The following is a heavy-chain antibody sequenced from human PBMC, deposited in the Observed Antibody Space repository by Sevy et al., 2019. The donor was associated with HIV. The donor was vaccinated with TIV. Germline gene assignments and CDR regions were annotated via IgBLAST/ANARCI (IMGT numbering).Heavy chain of an antibody. D-gene: IGHD4-17*01. J-gene: IGHJ3*02. CDR1: GFTFSSSG. Sequence: GSLRLSCAASGFTFSSSGMHWVRQAPGKGLEWVTFIRYDGTTKYYADSVKGRFTISRDNSKSTLYLQMNSLRDEDTGVYFCAKLGSTTLTTSDAFDIWGQGTLVTVSS. CDR3: AKLGSTTLTTSDAFDI. V-gene: IGHV3-30*02. CDR2: IRYDGTTK.